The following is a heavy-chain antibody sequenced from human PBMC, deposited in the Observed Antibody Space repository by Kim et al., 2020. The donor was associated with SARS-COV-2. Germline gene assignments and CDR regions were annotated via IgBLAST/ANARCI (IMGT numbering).Heavy chain of an antibody. CDR1: GFTFDDYA. CDR2: ISWNSGTI. D-gene: IGHD6-13*01. CDR3: AKVKTSSWYDY. J-gene: IGHJ4*02. Sequence: GGSLRLSCAASGFTFDDYAMHWVRQAPGKGLEWVSGISWNSGTIDYADSVKGRFTISRDNAKNSLYLQMNSLRAEDTALYYCAKVKTSSWYDYWGQGTLVTVSS. V-gene: IGHV3-9*01.